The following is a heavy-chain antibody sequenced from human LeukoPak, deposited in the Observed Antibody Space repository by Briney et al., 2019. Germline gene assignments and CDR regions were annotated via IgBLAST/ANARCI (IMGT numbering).Heavy chain of an antibody. J-gene: IGHJ1*01. V-gene: IGHV1-2*02. CDR2: INPNSGGT. Sequence: GASVKVSCKASGYRFTTDMYTIHWLRQAPGHRLEWMGWINPNSGGTNYAQKFQGRVTMTRDTSISTAYMELSRLRSDDTAVYYCAMTQDVVVVAATREYFQHWGQGTLVTVSS. CDR3: AMTQDVVVVAATREYFQH. D-gene: IGHD2-15*01. CDR1: GYRFTTDMYT.